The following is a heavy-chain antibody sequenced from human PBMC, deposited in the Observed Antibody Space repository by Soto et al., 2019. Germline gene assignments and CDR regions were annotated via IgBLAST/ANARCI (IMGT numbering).Heavy chain of an antibody. V-gene: IGHV1-69*13. J-gene: IGHJ6*02. CDR2: IIPIFGTA. D-gene: IGHD6-19*01. CDR3: ARAPFLCSSSGRSGNYYYGMDV. CDR1: GGTFSSYA. Sequence: GASVKVSCKASGGTFSSYAISWVRQAPGQGLEWMGGIIPIFGTANYAQKFQGRVTITADESTSTAYMELSSLRSEDTAVYYCARAPFLCSSSGRSGNYYYGMDVWGQGTTVTISS.